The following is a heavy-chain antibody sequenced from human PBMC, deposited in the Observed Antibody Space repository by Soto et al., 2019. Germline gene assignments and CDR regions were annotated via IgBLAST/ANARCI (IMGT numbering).Heavy chain of an antibody. CDR3: ARVAGHKNARFDT. J-gene: IGHJ4*02. CDR1: GYSFTKYH. CDR2: INPGSGVT. Sequence: LGASVKVSCKASGYSFTKYHMHWVRQAPGQGLEWMGWINPGSGVTNQAQKFQGRVTMTRDTSITTTYMELNSLTSDDTAVYYCARVAGHKNARFDTWGQGALVTVSS. D-gene: IGHD1-1*01. V-gene: IGHV1-2*03.